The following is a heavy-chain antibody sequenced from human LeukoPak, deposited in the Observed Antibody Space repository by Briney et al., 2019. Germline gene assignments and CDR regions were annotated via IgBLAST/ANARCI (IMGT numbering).Heavy chain of an antibody. CDR2: ISGSGGST. V-gene: IGHV3-23*01. CDR3: GKRDYYYYYMDV. Sequence: GGSLRLSCAASGFTFSSYAMSWVRQAPGKGLEWVSAISGSGGSTYYADAVKGRFTNSRDNSKNTLYLQMNSLRAEDTAGYYWGKRDYYYYYMDVWGKGTTVTVSS. CDR1: GFTFSSYA. J-gene: IGHJ6*03.